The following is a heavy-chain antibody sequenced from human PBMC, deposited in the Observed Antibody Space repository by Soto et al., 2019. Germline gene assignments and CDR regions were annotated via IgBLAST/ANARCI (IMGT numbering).Heavy chain of an antibody. V-gene: IGHV3-30*04. Sequence: RGSLRLSCAASEFMLNNFAMNWVRQAPGKGLEWVALISYDGRHKNYADSVKGRITISRDNSKNILYLQMSDLRAEDTAIYYCVRSKRRHCGNDCYMFDLWGQGTLVTLSS. CDR2: ISYDGRHK. CDR3: VRSKRRHCGNDCYMFDL. J-gene: IGHJ5*02. D-gene: IGHD2-21*02. CDR1: EFMLNNFA.